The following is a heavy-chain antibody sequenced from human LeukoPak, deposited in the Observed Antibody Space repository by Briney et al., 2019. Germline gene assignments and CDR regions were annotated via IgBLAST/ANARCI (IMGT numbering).Heavy chain of an antibody. CDR2: IYPGDFDT. V-gene: IGHV5-51*01. CDR3: ARRRRLRSGYDYSDS. D-gene: IGHD5-12*01. CDR1: GYSFTSSW. Sequence: PGESLKISCKGSGYSFTSSWIGWVRQMPGKGLEWMGIIYPGDFDTRYSPSFQGQVTISADKSINTAYLQWSSLKASDTAMYYCARRRRLRSGYDYSDSWGQGTLVTVPS. J-gene: IGHJ4*02.